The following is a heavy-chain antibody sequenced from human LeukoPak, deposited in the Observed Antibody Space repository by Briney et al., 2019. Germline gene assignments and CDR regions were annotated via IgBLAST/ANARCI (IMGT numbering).Heavy chain of an antibody. CDR1: GYTFTSYA. Sequence: ASVKVSCKASGYTFTSYAMHWVRQAPGQRLEWMGWINAGNGNTKYSQKFQGRVTITRDTSASTAYMELSSLRSEDTAVYYCARDPTRDYDSSGYSVFDYWGQGTLVTVSS. CDR2: INAGNGNT. V-gene: IGHV1-3*01. CDR3: ARDPTRDYDSSGYSVFDY. J-gene: IGHJ4*02. D-gene: IGHD3-22*01.